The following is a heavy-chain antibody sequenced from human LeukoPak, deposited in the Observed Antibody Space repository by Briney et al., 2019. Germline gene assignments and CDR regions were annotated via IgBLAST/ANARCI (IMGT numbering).Heavy chain of an antibody. CDR2: IYHSGST. CDR1: GGSISSYY. CDR3: ARVRYDFWSGSHDAFDI. D-gene: IGHD3-3*01. V-gene: IGHV4-38-2*02. J-gene: IGHJ3*02. Sequence: SETLSLTCTVSGGSISSYYWGWIRQPPGKGLEWIGSIYHSGSTYYNPSLKSRVTILVDTSKNQFSLKLSSVTAADTAVYYCARVRYDFWSGSHDAFDIWGQGTMVTVSS.